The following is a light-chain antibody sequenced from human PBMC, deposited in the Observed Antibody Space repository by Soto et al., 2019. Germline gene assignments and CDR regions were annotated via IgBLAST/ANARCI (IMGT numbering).Light chain of an antibody. V-gene: IGKV1-39*01. CDR1: QSISNY. Sequence: DIPMTQSPSSLSASVGDRVTITCRASQSISNYLIWCQQKPGRAPRLLIYAASSLQSGVPSRFSGSGSGTDFTLTISSLQPEDFATYYCQQSYSTPITFGQGTRLEIK. CDR3: QQSYSTPIT. J-gene: IGKJ5*01. CDR2: AAS.